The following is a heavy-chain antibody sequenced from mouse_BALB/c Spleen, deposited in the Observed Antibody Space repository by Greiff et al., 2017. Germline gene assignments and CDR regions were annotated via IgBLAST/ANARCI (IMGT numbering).Heavy chain of an antibody. D-gene: IGHD2-1*01. CDR3: ARGSYYGSCYAMDY. CDR1: GYTFTSYW. CDR2: INPSTGYT. J-gene: IGHJ4*01. Sequence: VQLQESGAELAKPGASVKMSCKASGYTFTSYWMHWVKQRPGQGLEWIGYINPSTGYTEYNQKFKDKATLTADKSSSTAYMQLSSLTSEDSAVYYGARGSYYGSCYAMDYWGQGTSVTVSS. V-gene: IGHV1-7*01.